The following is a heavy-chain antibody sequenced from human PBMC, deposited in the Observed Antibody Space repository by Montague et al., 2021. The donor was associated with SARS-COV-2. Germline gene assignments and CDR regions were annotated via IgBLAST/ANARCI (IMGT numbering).Heavy chain of an antibody. J-gene: IGHJ6*03. CDR2: TYYRSRWFN. CDR1: GDSVSSNRAA. Sequence: CAISGDSVSSNRAAWNWIRQSPSRGLEWLGRTYYRSRWFNDYAVSLRSRITINPDTSKNQFSLQLNSVTPEDTAVYYCARATEWRGYYYYYYMDVWGKGTTVTVSS. D-gene: IGHD1-14*01. V-gene: IGHV6-1*01. CDR3: ARATEWRGYYYYYYMDV.